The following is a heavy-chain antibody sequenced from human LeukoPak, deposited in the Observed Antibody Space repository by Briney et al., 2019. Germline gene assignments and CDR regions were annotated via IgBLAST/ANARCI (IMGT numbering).Heavy chain of an antibody. CDR2: INPNSGGT. J-gene: IGHJ4*02. D-gene: IGHD3-16*02. CDR1: GYTFTGYY. Sequence: ASVKVSCKTSGYTFTGYYIHWVRQAPGQGLEWMGWINPNSGGTNYAQKFQGRVTMTRDTSISTTYVELSRLRSDDTAVYYCARELRLGELSLTPYYWGQGTLVTVSS. CDR3: ARELRLGELSLTPYY. V-gene: IGHV1-2*02.